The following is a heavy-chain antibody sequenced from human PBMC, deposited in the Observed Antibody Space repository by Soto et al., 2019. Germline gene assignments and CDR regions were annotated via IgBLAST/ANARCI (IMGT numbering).Heavy chain of an antibody. D-gene: IGHD1-1*01. CDR2: ISATGATT. CDR3: VTDQCTNCPPGYYSHGMDG. Sequence: GGSLRLSCVASGFTFSDYAMTWVRQAPGKGLEWVSVISATGATTYYADSVRGRFTISRDNSKNTPYLQMRGLRAEDTAVYYCVTDQCTNCPPGYYSHGMDGCGQGTKVTVS. J-gene: IGHJ6*02. CDR1: GFTFSDYA. V-gene: IGHV3-23*01.